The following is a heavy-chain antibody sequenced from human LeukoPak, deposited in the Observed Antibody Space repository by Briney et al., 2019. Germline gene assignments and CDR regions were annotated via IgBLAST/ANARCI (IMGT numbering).Heavy chain of an antibody. D-gene: IGHD3-10*02. CDR3: VELGITMIGGV. CDR1: GFTFSSYS. CDR2: ISSSSTYI. J-gene: IGHJ6*04. V-gene: IGHV3-21*01. Sequence: GGSLRLSCAASGFTFSSYSMNWVRQAPGKGLEWVSSISSSSTYIYYADSVKGRFTISRDNAKNSLYLQMNSLRAEDTAVYYCVELGITMIGGVWGKGTTVTISS.